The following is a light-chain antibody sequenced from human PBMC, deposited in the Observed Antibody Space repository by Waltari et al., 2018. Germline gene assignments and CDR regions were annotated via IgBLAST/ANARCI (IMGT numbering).Light chain of an antibody. Sequence: QSVLTQPPSASGTPGQRVTISCSGSSSNIGSTTVNWHQQLPGTAPKLLIYSNNQRPSGVPDRFSGSKSGTSASLAISGLQSEDEADYYCAAWDDTLNGWVFGGGTKLTVL. CDR1: SSNIGSTT. CDR3: AAWDDTLNGWV. V-gene: IGLV1-44*01. J-gene: IGLJ3*02. CDR2: SNN.